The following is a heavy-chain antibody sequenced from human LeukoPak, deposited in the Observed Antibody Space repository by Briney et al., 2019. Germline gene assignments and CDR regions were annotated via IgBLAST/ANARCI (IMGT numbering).Heavy chain of an antibody. Sequence: GGSLRLSCAASGFTFSSYAMHWVRQAPGKGLEWVAIISYDGSNKYYADSVKGRFTISRDHSENTLYLQMNSLRAEDTAVYHCAKVDAGNWFDPWGQGTLVTVSS. CDR2: ISYDGSNK. CDR3: AKVDAGNWFDP. J-gene: IGHJ5*02. D-gene: IGHD2-2*03. V-gene: IGHV3-30*04. CDR1: GFTFSSYA.